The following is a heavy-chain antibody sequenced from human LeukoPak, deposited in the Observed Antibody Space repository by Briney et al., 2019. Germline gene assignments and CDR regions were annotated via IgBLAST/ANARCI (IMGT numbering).Heavy chain of an antibody. J-gene: IGHJ3*02. CDR3: ARGNIAAAGSDAFDI. CDR2: MNPNSGNT. Sequence: ASVKVSCKASGCTFTTYNINWVRQATGQGLEWMGWMNPNSGNTGYAQKFQGRVTITRNTSISTAYMELSSLRSEDTAVYYCARGNIAAAGSDAFDIWGQGTMVTVSS. D-gene: IGHD6-13*01. CDR1: GCTFTTYN. V-gene: IGHV1-8*03.